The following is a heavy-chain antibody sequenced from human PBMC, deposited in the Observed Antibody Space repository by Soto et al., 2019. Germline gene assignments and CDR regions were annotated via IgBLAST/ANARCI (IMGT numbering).Heavy chain of an antibody. Sequence: GGSLRLSCAASGFTFSSYAMSWVRQAPGKGLEWVAIICYDGSNRYFADSVKGRFTISRDNSKNTLYLQMSSLRAEDTAVYYCARGRYYGSGSSNYFDYWGQGTLVTVSS. CDR3: ARGRYYGSGSSNYFDY. CDR1: GFTFSSYA. V-gene: IGHV3-33*08. J-gene: IGHJ4*02. D-gene: IGHD3-10*01. CDR2: ICYDGSNR.